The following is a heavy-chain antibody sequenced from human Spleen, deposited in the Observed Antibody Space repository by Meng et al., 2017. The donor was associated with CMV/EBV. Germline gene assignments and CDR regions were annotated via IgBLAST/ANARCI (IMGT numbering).Heavy chain of an antibody. CDR1: GFTFDDYA. V-gene: IGHV3-9*01. D-gene: IGHD5-12*01. Sequence: SLKISCAASGFTFDDYAMHWVRQAPGKGLEWVSGISWNRGSIGYADSVKGRFTISRDNAKNSLYLQMNSLRAEDTALYYCARGGYSGYDYLNDAFDICGHGTMVTVSS. CDR2: ISWNRGSI. J-gene: IGHJ3*02. CDR3: ARGGYSGYDYLNDAFDI.